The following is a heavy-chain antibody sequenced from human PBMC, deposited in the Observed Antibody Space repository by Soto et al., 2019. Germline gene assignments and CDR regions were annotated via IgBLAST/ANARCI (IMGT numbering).Heavy chain of an antibody. CDR2: IYYSGST. CDR3: ARHVLGGGDCCLFDY. CDR1: GGSISSSSYY. Sequence: PSETLSLTCTVSGGSISSSSYYWGWIRQPPGKGLEWIGSIYYSGSTYYNPSLKSRVTISVDTSKNQFSLKLSSVTAADTAVYYCARHVLGGGDCCLFDYWGQGPLVTVSS. D-gene: IGHD2-21*02. V-gene: IGHV4-39*01. J-gene: IGHJ4*02.